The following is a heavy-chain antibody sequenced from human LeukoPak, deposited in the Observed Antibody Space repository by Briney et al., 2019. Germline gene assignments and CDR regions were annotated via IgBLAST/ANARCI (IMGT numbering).Heavy chain of an antibody. CDR1: GFTFNNAW. CDR2: ITSAGSI. CDR3: ATRGLSGYYYGMDV. Sequence: GGSLRLSCAASGFTFNNAWMSWVRQAPGKGLEWVSIITSAGSIHYATSVKGRFTISRDNSKNTVYLQVNSLRAEDTAVYYCATRGLSGYYYGMDVWGQGTTVTVSS. D-gene: IGHD3/OR15-3a*01. V-gene: IGHV3-66*01. J-gene: IGHJ6*02.